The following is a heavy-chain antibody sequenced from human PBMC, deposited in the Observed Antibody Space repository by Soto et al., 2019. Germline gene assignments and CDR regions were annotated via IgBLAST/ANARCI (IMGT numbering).Heavy chain of an antibody. D-gene: IGHD3-10*01. V-gene: IGHV3-21*01. CDR1: GFTFSSYG. Sequence: PGGSLRLSCAASGFTFSSYGMNWVRQAPGKGLEWVSSISSDSTYIYYAESVKGRFTISRDNAKNSLYLQMNSLRVEDTAVYYCAKNRGRDYWGQGTLVTVS. CDR3: AKNRGRDY. J-gene: IGHJ4*02. CDR2: ISSDSTYI.